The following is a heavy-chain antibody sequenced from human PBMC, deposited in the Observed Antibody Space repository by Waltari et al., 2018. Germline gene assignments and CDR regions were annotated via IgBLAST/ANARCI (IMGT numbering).Heavy chain of an antibody. V-gene: IGHV4-34*01. Sequence: QVQLQQWGAGLLKPSETLSLTCAVHGGSFSGYYWSWIRQPPGQGLEWIGEINHSGSTNYNPSLKSRVTISVDTSKNQFSLKLSSVTAADTAVYYCARGRSTYYYGSGAMGYFDYWGQGTLVTVSS. J-gene: IGHJ4*02. CDR3: ARGRSTYYYGSGAMGYFDY. CDR2: INHSGST. CDR1: GGSFSGYY. D-gene: IGHD3-10*01.